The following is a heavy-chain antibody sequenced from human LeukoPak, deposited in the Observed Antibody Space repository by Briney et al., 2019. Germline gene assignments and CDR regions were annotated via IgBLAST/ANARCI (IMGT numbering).Heavy chain of an antibody. D-gene: IGHD1-26*01. CDR1: GYIFTSYY. Sequence: ASVKVSCKASGYIFTSYYMHWVRQAPGQGLEWMGIINPSGGSTSYAQKFQGRVTMTRDMSTSTVYMELSSLRSEDTAVYYCARVIRDSGSYYSVDYWGQGTLVTVSS. CDR3: ARVIRDSGSYYSVDY. J-gene: IGHJ4*02. V-gene: IGHV1-46*01. CDR2: INPSGGST.